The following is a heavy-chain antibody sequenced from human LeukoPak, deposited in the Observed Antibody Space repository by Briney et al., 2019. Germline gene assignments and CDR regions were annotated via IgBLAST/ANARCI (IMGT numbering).Heavy chain of an antibody. D-gene: IGHD2-2*01. CDR3: NIVVVPAVHNWFDL. CDR2: ISYDGSNK. V-gene: IGHV3-30-3*01. J-gene: IGHJ5*02. CDR1: GFTFSSYA. Sequence: PGRSLRLSCAASGFTFSSYAMHWVRQAPGKGLEWVAVISYDGSNKYYADSVKGRFTISRDNSKNTLYLQMNSLRAEDTAVYYCNIVVVPAVHNWFDLWGQGTLVTVSS.